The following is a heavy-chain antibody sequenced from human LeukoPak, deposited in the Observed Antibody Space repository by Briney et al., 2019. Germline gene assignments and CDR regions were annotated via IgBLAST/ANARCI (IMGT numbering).Heavy chain of an antibody. CDR1: GYTFTSYA. CDR3: ARVKLYFDWLPPYYYYYMDV. J-gene: IGHJ6*03. D-gene: IGHD3-9*01. CDR2: INTNTGNP. Sequence: ASVKVSCKASGYTFTSYAMNWVRQAPGQGLEWMGWINTNTGNPTYAQGFTGRFVFSLDTSVSTAYLQISSLKAEDTAVYYCARVKLYFDWLPPYYYYYMDVWGKGTTVTVSS. V-gene: IGHV7-4-1*02.